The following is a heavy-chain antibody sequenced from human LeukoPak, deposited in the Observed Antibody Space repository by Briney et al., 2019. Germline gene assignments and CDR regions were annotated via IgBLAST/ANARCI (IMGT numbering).Heavy chain of an antibody. CDR1: GGTFSSYA. D-gene: IGHD2-2*01. CDR2: IIPIFGTA. Sequence: GSSVKVSCKASGGTFSSYAISWVRQAPGQGLEWMGGIIPIFGTANYAQKFQGRVTITTDESTSTAYMELSSLRSEDTAVYYCARDGYCSSTSYYFNWFDPWGQGTLVTVSS. CDR3: ARDGYCSSTSYYFNWFDP. V-gene: IGHV1-69*05. J-gene: IGHJ5*02.